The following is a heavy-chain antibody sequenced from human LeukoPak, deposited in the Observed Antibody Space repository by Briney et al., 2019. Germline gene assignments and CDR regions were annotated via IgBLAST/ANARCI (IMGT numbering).Heavy chain of an antibody. CDR3: ARSTLSGSYRYSAFDC. V-gene: IGHV3-33*01. D-gene: IGHD1-26*01. CDR2: IWYDGSNK. J-gene: IGHJ4*02. Sequence: GRSLRLSCAASGFTFSSYGMHWVRQAPGKGLEWMAVIWYDGSNKYYADSVKGRFTISRDNSKNTLYLQMNSLRAEDTAVYYCARSTLSGSYRYSAFDCWGQGTLVTVSS. CDR1: GFTFSSYG.